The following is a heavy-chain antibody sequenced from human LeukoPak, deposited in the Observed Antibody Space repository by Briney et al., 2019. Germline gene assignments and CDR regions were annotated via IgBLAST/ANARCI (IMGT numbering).Heavy chain of an antibody. J-gene: IGHJ4*02. Sequence: PGGSLRLSCAASGFTFSSYSMNRVRQAPGKGLEWVSFISSSSSTIYYADSVKGRFTISRDNAKNSLYLQMNSLRAEDTAVYYCARDRGGSYSATDYWGQGTLVTVSS. CDR3: ARDRGGSYSATDY. D-gene: IGHD1-26*01. V-gene: IGHV3-48*04. CDR1: GFTFSSYS. CDR2: ISSSSSTI.